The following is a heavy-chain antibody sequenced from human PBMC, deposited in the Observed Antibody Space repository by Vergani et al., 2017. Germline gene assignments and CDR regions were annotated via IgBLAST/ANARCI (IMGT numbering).Heavy chain of an antibody. CDR2: MNPNSGNT. V-gene: IGHV1-8*02. J-gene: IGHJ6*03. D-gene: IGHD3-3*01. CDR3: ARWVPYYDFWSGYYQRSYYYYMDV. CDR1: GYTFTSYD. Sequence: QVQLVQSGAEVKKPGASVKVSCKASGYTFTSYDINWVRQATGQGLEWMGWMNPNSGNTGYAQKFQGRVTMTRNTSISTADMELSSLRSEDTAVYYCARWVPYYDFWSGYYQRSYYYYMDVWGKGTTVTVSS.